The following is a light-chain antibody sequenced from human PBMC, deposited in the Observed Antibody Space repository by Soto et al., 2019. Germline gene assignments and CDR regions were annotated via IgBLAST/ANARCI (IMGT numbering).Light chain of an antibody. CDR2: EDI. Sequence: QSVLTQPASVSGSPGQSITISCTGTISDVGRYNLVSWYQQHPDKAPKLIIYEDIERPSGVSHRFSGSTSSNTASLTISGLQTEDEAKYFCCSYAGGASVVFGGGTKLTVL. J-gene: IGLJ2*01. CDR3: CSYAGGASVV. V-gene: IGLV2-23*01. CDR1: ISDVGRYNL.